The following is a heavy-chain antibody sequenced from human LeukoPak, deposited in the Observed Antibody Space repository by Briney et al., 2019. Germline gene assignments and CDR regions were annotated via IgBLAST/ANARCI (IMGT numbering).Heavy chain of an antibody. V-gene: IGHV3-66*01. D-gene: IGHD2-8*01. CDR3: ARDPPAVLIDTYG. J-gene: IGHJ4*02. CDR1: GFIVTNDY. Sequence: PGGSLRLSCTASGFIVTNDYINWVRQAPGKELEWVSLVYSGGSTYYADSVKGRFTISRDNSKNMVYLQMNSLRAEDTAMYYCARDPPAVLIDTYGWGQGTLVTVSS. CDR2: VYSGGST.